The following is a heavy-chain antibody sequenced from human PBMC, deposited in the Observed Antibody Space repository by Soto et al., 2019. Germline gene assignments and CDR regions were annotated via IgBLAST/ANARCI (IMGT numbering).Heavy chain of an antibody. J-gene: IGHJ4*02. V-gene: IGHV3-33*01. CDR2: IWNDGGNK. CDR1: GFTFSTYG. D-gene: IGHD3-10*01. Sequence: QVQLVESGGGVVQPGRSLRLSCAASGFTFSTYGMHWVRQSPGKGLEWVAVIWNDGGNKYYADLVRGRFTISRDNSKNTLDLQMDSLRAEDTAVYYCARDRIYGSGSFYNVGYWGQGTLVTVSS. CDR3: ARDRIYGSGSFYNVGY.